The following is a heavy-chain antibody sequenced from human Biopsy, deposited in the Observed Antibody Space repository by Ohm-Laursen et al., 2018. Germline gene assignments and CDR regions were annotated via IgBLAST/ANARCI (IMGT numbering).Heavy chain of an antibody. CDR3: ARLSTLFGVADFTDD. V-gene: IGHV4-59*08. J-gene: IGHJ4*02. CDR1: GASVRSHF. D-gene: IGHD3-3*01. Sequence: TLSLTCTLSGASVRSHFLTWIRQPPGKGLQWIGSISNSGTTKTSPSLKSRVNISLHTSKNQLSLKLTFVTAADTAVYYCARLSTLFGVADFTDDWGQGTLVTVSS. CDR2: ISNSGTT.